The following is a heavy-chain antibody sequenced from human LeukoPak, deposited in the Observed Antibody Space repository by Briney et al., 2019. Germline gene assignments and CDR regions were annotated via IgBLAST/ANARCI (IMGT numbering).Heavy chain of an antibody. CDR2: INPNSGGT. J-gene: IGHJ4*02. CDR3: ARDRGKWFGESTGGDY. V-gene: IGHV1-2*02. D-gene: IGHD3-10*01. Sequence: GASVKVSCKASGYTFTGYYMHWVRQAPGQGLEWMGWINPNSGGTNYAQKFQGRVTMTRDTSISTAYMELSRLRSDDTAVYYCARDRGKWFGESTGGDYWGQGTLVTVSS. CDR1: GYTFTGYY.